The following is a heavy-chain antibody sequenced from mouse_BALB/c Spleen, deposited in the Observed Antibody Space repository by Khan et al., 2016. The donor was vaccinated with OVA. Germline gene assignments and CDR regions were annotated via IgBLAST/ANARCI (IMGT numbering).Heavy chain of an antibody. D-gene: IGHD2-3*01. V-gene: IGHV2-3*01. CDR1: GFSLTIYG. J-gene: IGHJ4*01. CDR2: IWGDGST. Sequence: QVQLKESGPGLVAPSQSLAITCTVSGFSLTIYGVNWIRQPPGKGLEWLGVIWGDGSTNYHSALISRLSISKDNSKSHVFLKLNSLQTDDTATYYCAKWGDGSTYAMDYWGQGTSVTVSS. CDR3: AKWGDGSTYAMDY.